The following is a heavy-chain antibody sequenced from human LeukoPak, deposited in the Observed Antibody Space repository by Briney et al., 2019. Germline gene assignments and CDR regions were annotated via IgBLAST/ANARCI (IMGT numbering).Heavy chain of an antibody. V-gene: IGHV3-23*01. J-gene: IGHJ4*02. CDR1: GFTFSSYA. CDR3: AKAKLLWFGELLSPKYYFDY. Sequence: GGSLRLSCAASGFTFSSYAMSWVRQAPGKGLEWVSAISGSGGSTYYADSVKGRFTISRDNSKNTLYLQMNSLRAEDTAVYYCAKAKLLWFGELLSPKYYFDYWGQGTLVTVSS. CDR2: ISGSGGST. D-gene: IGHD3-10*01.